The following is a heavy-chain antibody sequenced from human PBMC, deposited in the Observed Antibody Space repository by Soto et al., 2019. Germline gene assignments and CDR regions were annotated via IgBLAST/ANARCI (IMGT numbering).Heavy chain of an antibody. V-gene: IGHV4-59*01. CDR2: IYYSGST. D-gene: IGHD3-10*01. CDR3: ARELFGRSVWFDP. J-gene: IGHJ5*02. CDR1: GGSISSYY. Sequence: SETLSLTCTVSGGSISSYYLSWIRQPPGKGLEWIGYIYYSGSTNYNPSLKSRVTISVDTSKNQFSLKLSSVTAADTAVYYCARELFGRSVWFDPWGQGTLVTVS.